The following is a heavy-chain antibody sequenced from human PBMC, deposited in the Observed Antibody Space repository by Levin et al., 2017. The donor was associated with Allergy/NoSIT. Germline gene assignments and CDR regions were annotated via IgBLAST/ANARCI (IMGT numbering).Heavy chain of an antibody. CDR1: GFTFSNAW. D-gene: IGHD6-13*01. CDR2: IKRKTDGGTT. CDR3: TIDWGDSSTWSFDY. J-gene: IGHJ4*02. V-gene: IGHV3-15*01. Sequence: GGSLRLSCAASGFTFSNAWMSWVRQAPGKGLEWVGRIKRKTDGGTTDYAAPVKGRFTISRDDSKNTVYLEMNSLTTEDTAVYYCTIDWGDSSTWSFDYWGQGTLVTVSS.